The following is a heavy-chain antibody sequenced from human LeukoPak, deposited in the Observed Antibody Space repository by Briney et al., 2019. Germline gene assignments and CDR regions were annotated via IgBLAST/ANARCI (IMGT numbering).Heavy chain of an antibody. CDR1: GFTFSSYE. CDR2: ISSSGSTI. Sequence: GGSLRLSCAASGFTFSSYEMNWVRQAPGKGLEWVSYISSSGSTIYYADSVKGRFTISRDNSKNTLYLQMNSLRAEDTAVYYCARHAHSGGIVVVITKTYWYFDLWGRGTLVTVSS. CDR3: ARHAHSGGIVVVITKTYWYFDL. D-gene: IGHD3-22*01. J-gene: IGHJ2*01. V-gene: IGHV3-48*03.